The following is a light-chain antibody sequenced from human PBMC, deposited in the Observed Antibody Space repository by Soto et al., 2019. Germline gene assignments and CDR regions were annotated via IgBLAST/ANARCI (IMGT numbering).Light chain of an antibody. CDR1: SSNIGSNT. CDR2: SNN. J-gene: IGLJ2*01. Sequence: QAVVTQPSSASGTPGQRVTISCSGSSSNIGSNTVNWYQQLPGTAPKLLIYSNNQRPSGVPDRFSGSKSGTSASLAISGLQSEDEANYYCAAWDDSLKGKVFGGGTQLTVL. CDR3: AAWDDSLKGKV. V-gene: IGLV1-44*01.